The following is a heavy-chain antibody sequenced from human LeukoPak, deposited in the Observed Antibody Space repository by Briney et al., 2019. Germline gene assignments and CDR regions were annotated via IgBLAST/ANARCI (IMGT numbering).Heavy chain of an antibody. J-gene: IGHJ4*02. D-gene: IGHD3-16*01. Sequence: GGSLRLSCAASGFTFSSYAMSWVRQAPGKGLEWVSAISGSGGSTYYADSVKGRFIISRDSSKNMLFLQMNSLTAEDTALYYCARDGGNYFDYWSQGILVTVSS. V-gene: IGHV3-23*01. CDR2: ISGSGGST. CDR1: GFTFSSYA. CDR3: ARDGGNYFDY.